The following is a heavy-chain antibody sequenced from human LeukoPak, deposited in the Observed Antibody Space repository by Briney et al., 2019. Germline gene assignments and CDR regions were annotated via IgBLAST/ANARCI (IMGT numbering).Heavy chain of an antibody. CDR1: GYTCTGYY. D-gene: IGHD6-19*01. Sequence: ASVKVSCKASGYTCTGYYMHWVRQAPGQGLEWMGWINPNSGGTNYAQKFQGWVTMTRDTSISTAYMELSRLRSDDTAVYYCARDHIAVAGIVPYYYYYYGMDVWGQGTTVTVSS. CDR2: INPNSGGT. J-gene: IGHJ6*02. CDR3: ARDHIAVAGIVPYYYYYYGMDV. V-gene: IGHV1-2*04.